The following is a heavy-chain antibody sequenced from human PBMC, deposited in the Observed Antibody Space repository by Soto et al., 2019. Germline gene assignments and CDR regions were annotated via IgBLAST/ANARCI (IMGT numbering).Heavy chain of an antibody. CDR3: AKGEGFDSIWSNDH. Sequence: QVQLVESGGGVVQPGRSLRLSCAASGFIFSSYGMHWIRQAPGKGLEWVAVVWNDGNNKFYADSVKGRFTISRDNSKNTLYLQMNRLRAADTAVYYCAKGEGFDSIWSNDHWGQGTLVTVSS. D-gene: IGHD3-22*01. CDR2: VWNDGNNK. V-gene: IGHV3-33*06. J-gene: IGHJ4*02. CDR1: GFIFSSYG.